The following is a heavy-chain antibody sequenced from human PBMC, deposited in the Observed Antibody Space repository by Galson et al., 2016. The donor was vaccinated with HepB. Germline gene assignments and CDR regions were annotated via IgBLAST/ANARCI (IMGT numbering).Heavy chain of an antibody. D-gene: IGHD3-16*01. Sequence: TLSLTCAVSGASISSGSDSWSWIRHPPGKGLEWIGYIHHSGSTHYTPSLRSRVTISEDRSKNRFSLKLNSVTAADTAVYYCARISATYVWGRYAPYNWFDTWGQGTLVTVAS. V-gene: IGHV4-30-2*01. CDR2: IHHSGST. J-gene: IGHJ5*02. CDR3: ARISATYVWGRYAPYNWFDT. CDR1: GASISSGSDS.